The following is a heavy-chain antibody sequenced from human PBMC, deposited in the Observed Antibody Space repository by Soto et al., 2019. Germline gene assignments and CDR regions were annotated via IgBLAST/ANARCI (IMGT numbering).Heavy chain of an antibody. Sequence: ASVKVSCKASGYTFTGYYVHWVRQAPGQGLEWMGWINPNSGGTYLAQRFQGRVTMNRDTSIGTAYMELRGLTSDDTAEYYCAKGGAIVAAGTRVYLYNAMDVWGQGTTVTVSS. CDR2: INPNSGGT. J-gene: IGHJ6*02. V-gene: IGHV1-2*02. D-gene: IGHD1-26*01. CDR3: AKGGAIVAAGTRVYLYNAMDV. CDR1: GYTFTGYY.